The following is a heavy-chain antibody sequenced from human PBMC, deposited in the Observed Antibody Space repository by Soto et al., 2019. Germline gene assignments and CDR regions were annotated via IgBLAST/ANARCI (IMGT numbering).Heavy chain of an antibody. V-gene: IGHV2-5*02. CDR2: IYWDDDK. D-gene: IGHD2-21*01. J-gene: IGHJ4*02. CDR3: ALVYWGAAGIRYYFDY. Sequence: QITLKESGPTLVKPTQTLTLTCTFSGFSLTTDAVGVGWIRQPPGKALEWLALIYWDDDKRYSPGQKSRLTITKDASRNQVVLTWTNMDPVDTSTYSCALVYWGAAGIRYYFDYWGQGTLVTVSS. CDR1: GFSLTTDAVG.